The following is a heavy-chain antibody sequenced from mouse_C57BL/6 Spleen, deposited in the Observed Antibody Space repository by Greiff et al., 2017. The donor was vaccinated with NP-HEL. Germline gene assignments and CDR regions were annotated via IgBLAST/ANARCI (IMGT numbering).Heavy chain of an antibody. CDR2: ISYDGSN. V-gene: IGHV3-6*01. Sequence: VQLVESGPGLVKPSQSLSLTCSVTGYFITSGYYWNWIRQFPGNQLEWMGYISYDGSNNYNPSLKNRISITRDTSKNQFFLKLNSVTTEDTATYDCARSLTEGRAWFAYWGQGTLVTVSA. CDR3: ARSLTEGRAWFAY. J-gene: IGHJ3*01. D-gene: IGHD4-1*01. CDR1: GYFITSGYY.